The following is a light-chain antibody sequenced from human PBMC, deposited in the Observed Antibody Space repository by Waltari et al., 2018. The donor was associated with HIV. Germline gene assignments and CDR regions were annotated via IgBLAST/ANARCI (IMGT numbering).Light chain of an antibody. V-gene: IGLV3-21*01. CDR3: QVWDTNTDQYVI. J-gene: IGLJ2*01. CDR2: HDT. CDR1: NIGSKS. Sequence: SYVLTQSPSVSVAPGTTARVTCGGKNIGSKSVNWYQQQPGQAPVMVIYHDTDRPSGIPDRFSGSNSEDTATLTIRRVEAGDEADYYCQVWDTNTDQYVIFGGGTNLAV.